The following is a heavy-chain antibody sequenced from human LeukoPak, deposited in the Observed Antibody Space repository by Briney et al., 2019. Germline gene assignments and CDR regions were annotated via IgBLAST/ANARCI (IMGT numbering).Heavy chain of an antibody. Sequence: GRSLRLSCAASGFTFSSYAMHWVRQAPGKGLEWVTVISYDGDDKYYADSLKGRITISRDNSKSTLYLQVNSLRAEDTAVYYCARDTFGSGSPFHYYGMDVWGQGTTVTVSS. D-gene: IGHD3-10*01. CDR2: ISYDGDDK. J-gene: IGHJ6*02. CDR1: GFTFSSYA. V-gene: IGHV3-30*01. CDR3: ARDTFGSGSPFHYYGMDV.